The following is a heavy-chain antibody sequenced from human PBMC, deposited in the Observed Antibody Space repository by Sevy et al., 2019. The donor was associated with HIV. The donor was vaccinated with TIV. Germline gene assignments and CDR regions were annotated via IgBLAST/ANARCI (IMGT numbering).Heavy chain of an antibody. J-gene: IGHJ6*02. CDR2: IYYSGIT. CDR3: ARAIAAPRGMDV. D-gene: IGHD6-13*01. Sequence: SETLSLTCTVSGDSISSYYWSWIRQPPGKGLEWIGYIYYSGITDYNPSLKSRVTISVVTSKNQFSLKLSSVTAADTAVYYCARAIAAPRGMDVWDQGTTATVSS. CDR1: GDSISSYY. V-gene: IGHV4-59*01.